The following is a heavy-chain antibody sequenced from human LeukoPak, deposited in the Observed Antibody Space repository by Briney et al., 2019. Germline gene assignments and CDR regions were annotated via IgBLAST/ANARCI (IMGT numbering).Heavy chain of an antibody. CDR3: AREVVIVGEPAANTIDY. V-gene: IGHV4-39*02. J-gene: IGHJ4*02. Sequence: PSETLSLTCTVSGGSIRSSYYYWGWIRQPPGKGLEWIGSIYDSGSTYYNPSLKSRVTISVDTSKNQFSLKLNSVTAADTAVYYCAREVVIVGEPAANTIDYWGQGTRVTVSS. CDR1: GGSIRSSYYY. D-gene: IGHD2-2*01. CDR2: IYDSGST.